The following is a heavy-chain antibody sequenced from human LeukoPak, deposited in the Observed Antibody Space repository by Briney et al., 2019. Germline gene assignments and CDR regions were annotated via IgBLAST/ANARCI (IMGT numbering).Heavy chain of an antibody. CDR3: ARDALNRFDY. CDR2: ISNSGSTI. J-gene: IGHJ4*02. V-gene: IGHV3-48*04. CDR1: GFTFSSYS. Sequence: GGSLRLSCAASGFTFSSYSIQWVRQAPGKGLEWISYISNSGSTIFYADSVKGRFTVSRDNAKNSLFLQMNSLRAEDTAVYYCARDALNRFDYWGQGTLVTVSS.